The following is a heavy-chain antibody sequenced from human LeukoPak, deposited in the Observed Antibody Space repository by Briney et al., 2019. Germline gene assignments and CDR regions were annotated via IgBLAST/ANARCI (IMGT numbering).Heavy chain of an antibody. CDR2: INPNSGGT. CDR1: GYTFTGYY. V-gene: IGHV1-2*04. J-gene: IGHJ1*01. Sequence: ASVKVSCKASGYTFTGYYMHWVRQAPGQGLEWMGWINPNSGGTNYAQKFQGWVTMTRDTSISTAYMELSRLRSDDTAVYYCARTGDYGDYEKYFQHWGQGTLVTVSS. D-gene: IGHD4-17*01. CDR3: ARTGDYGDYEKYFQH.